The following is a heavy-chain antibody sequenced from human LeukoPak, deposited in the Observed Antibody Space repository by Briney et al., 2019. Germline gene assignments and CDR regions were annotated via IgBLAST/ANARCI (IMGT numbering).Heavy chain of an antibody. V-gene: IGHV3-53*01. D-gene: IGHD1-1*01. J-gene: IGHJ4*02. CDR3: ASGSRRVQPLDY. CDR2: IYSGGST. CDR1: GFTVSSNY. Sequence: GGSLRLSCAASGFTVSSNYMNWVRQAPGKGLEWVSVIYSGGSTYYADSVKGRFTISRDNSKNTLHLQMNSLRAEDTAVYYCASGSRRVQPLDYWGQGTLVTVSS.